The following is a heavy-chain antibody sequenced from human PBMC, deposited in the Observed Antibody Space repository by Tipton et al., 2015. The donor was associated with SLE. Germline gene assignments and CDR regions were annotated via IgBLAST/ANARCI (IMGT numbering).Heavy chain of an antibody. Sequence: GSLRLSCTASGFTFGDYAMSWVRQAPGKGLEWVSSISSSSSYIYYADSVKGRFTISRDNAKNSLYLQMNSLRAEDTAVYYCARGGDSSSWTGGYWGQGTLVTVSS. J-gene: IGHJ4*02. CDR1: GFTFGDYA. D-gene: IGHD6-13*01. CDR2: ISSSSSYI. CDR3: ARGGDSSSWTGGY. V-gene: IGHV3-21*03.